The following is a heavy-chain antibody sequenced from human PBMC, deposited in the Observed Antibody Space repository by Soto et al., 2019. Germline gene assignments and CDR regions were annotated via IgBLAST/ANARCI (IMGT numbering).Heavy chain of an antibody. V-gene: IGHV3-15*07. J-gene: IGHJ6*02. CDR2: IKTKAEGGAT. D-gene: IGHD2-15*01. CDR3: TTGSVEGV. Sequence: ETLSLTCAVYGGSFSGYYWSWVRQAPGKGLEWVGRIKTKAEGGATDYAAPLKGRFTISRDDSRNTLFLQMNSLKTEDTAVYYCTTGSVEGVWGQGATVTVSS. CDR1: GGSFSGYY.